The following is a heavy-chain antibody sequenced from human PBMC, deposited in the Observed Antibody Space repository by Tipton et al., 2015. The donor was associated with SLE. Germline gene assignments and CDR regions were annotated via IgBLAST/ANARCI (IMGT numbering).Heavy chain of an antibody. J-gene: IGHJ3*02. CDR2: IYYSGST. Sequence: TLSLTCTVSGGSISSSSYYWGWIRQPPGKGLEWIGSIYYSGSTNYNPSFKSRVTISVDTSKNQFSLKLSSVTAADTAVYYCAREWAGSPAAFDIWGQGTMVTVSS. CDR1: GGSISSSSYY. D-gene: IGHD1-26*01. V-gene: IGHV4-39*07. CDR3: AREWAGSPAAFDI.